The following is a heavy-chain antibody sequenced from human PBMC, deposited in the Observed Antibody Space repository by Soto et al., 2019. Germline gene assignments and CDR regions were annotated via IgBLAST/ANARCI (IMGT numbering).Heavy chain of an antibody. J-gene: IGHJ6*02. Sequence: QVQLVQSGAEVKKPGASVKVSCKASGYTFTSYAMHWVRQAPGQRLEWMGWINAGNGNTKYSQKFQGRVTITRDTSASTAYMELSSLRSEDTAVYYCARNPSVDYYGMDVWGQGTTVTVSS. CDR1: GYTFTSYA. D-gene: IGHD2-15*01. CDR2: INAGNGNT. CDR3: ARNPSVDYYGMDV. V-gene: IGHV1-3*01.